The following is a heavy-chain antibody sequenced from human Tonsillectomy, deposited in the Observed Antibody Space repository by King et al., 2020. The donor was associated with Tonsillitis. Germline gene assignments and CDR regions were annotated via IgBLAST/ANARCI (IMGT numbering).Heavy chain of an antibody. CDR1: GYTFPSYG. CDR2: INTYNDNT. CDR3: PISPLGELPRV. V-gene: IGHV1-18*04. D-gene: IGHD1-26*01. Sequence: VQLVESGAEVKKPGASVKVSCKASGYTFPSYGINWVRQAPGQGLEWVGWINTYNDNTYYAQNLQGRVTMTTDTSTSTAYMELRSLRSDDTAVYYCPISPLGELPRVWGQGTLVTVSS. J-gene: IGHJ4*02.